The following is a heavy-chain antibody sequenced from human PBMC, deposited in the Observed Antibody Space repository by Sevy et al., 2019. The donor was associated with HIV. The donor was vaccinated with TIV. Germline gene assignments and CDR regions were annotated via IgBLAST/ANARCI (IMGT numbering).Heavy chain of an antibody. V-gene: IGHV3-66*02. J-gene: IGHJ4*02. CDR1: GFNVISNY. CDR3: AGVAIGEFGEDN. Sequence: GGSLRLSCEVSGFNVISNYMSWVRQAPGKGLEWVSVIYSGGTTKYTDSVKGRFTISRDNSKNTPYLQMNSLRVEDTAVYYCAGVAIGEFGEDNWGQGTLVTVS. D-gene: IGHD3-10*01. CDR2: IYSGGTT.